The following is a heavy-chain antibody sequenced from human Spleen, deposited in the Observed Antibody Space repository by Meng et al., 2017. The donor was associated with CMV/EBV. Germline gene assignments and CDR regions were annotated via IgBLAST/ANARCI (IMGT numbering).Heavy chain of an antibody. V-gene: IGHV4-34*01. J-gene: IGHJ4*02. Sequence: QVPLQQWGQGLLKSSGTLSLTCAVYGGSFSGYYWSWFRQPPGKGLEWIGEINHSGSTNYNPSLKSRVTISVDTSKTQFSLKRSSVTAADTAVYYCASRGYLGNFDYWGQGTLVTVSS. CDR3: ASRGYLGNFDY. CDR2: INHSGST. D-gene: IGHD5-12*01. CDR1: GGSFSGYY.